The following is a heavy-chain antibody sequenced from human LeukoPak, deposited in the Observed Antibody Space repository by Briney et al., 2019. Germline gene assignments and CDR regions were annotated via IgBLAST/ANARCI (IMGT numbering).Heavy chain of an antibody. CDR1: AYSISSGYY. CDR3: ARHGDHDYVWGSTYNWFDP. D-gene: IGHD3-16*01. V-gene: IGHV4-38-2*01. CDR2: IYHSGST. J-gene: IGHJ5*02. Sequence: PSATLSLTCAVSAYSISSGYYWGWIRQPPGQGLEWIGSIYHSGSTYYNPSLKSRVTISVDTSKNQFSLKLSSVTAADTAVYYCARHGDHDYVWGSTYNWFDPWGQGTLVTVSS.